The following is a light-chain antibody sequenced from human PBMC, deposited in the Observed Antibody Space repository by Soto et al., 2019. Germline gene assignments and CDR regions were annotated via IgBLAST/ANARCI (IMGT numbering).Light chain of an antibody. J-gene: IGKJ1*01. V-gene: IGKV1-17*01. CDR3: LQHNSYPWT. CDR1: QGIRNE. CDR2: AAS. Sequence: DIQMTQSPSSLSASVGDRVTITCRASQGIRNELGWYQQKPGKAPKRLIYAASSLQSVVPSRFSGSGSGTEFTLTITSLQPEDFATYYCLQHNSYPWTFGQGTKVEIK.